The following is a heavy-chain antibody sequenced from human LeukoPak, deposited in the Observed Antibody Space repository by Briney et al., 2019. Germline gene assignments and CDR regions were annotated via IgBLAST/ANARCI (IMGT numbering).Heavy chain of an antibody. CDR1: GGSISSYY. V-gene: IGHV4-59*01. J-gene: IGHJ5*02. CDR3: ARGGGYDFWGVYGGWFDP. CDR2: IYYSGST. D-gene: IGHD3-3*01. Sequence: SETLSLTCTVSGGSISSYYWSWIRQPPGKGLEWIGYIYYSGSTNYNPSLKSRVTISVDTSKNQFSLKLSSVTAADTAVYYCARGGGYDFWGVYGGWFDPWGQGTLVTVSS.